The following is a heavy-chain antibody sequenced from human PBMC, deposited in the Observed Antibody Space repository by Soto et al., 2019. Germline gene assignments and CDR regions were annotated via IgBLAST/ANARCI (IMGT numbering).Heavy chain of an antibody. CDR2: IHPHDSDT. V-gene: IGHV5-51*01. J-gene: IGHJ6*02. Sequence: PGESLKISCKGSGYDFTNYWIGWVRQMPGKGLECLGIIHPHDSDTRYSPSFEGQVTISTDKSINTAYLQWSSLKASDSGIYYCARLRYSSSSLYGMDVWGQGTTVTVSS. D-gene: IGHD6-6*01. CDR1: GYDFTNYW. CDR3: ARLRYSSSSLYGMDV.